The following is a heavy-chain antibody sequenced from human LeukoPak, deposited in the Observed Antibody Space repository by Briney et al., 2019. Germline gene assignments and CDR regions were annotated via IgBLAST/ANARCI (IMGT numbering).Heavy chain of an antibody. CDR1: GYTFTSYG. D-gene: IGHD4-23*01. CDR3: ARTLAGYGGTSYYSDY. J-gene: IGHJ4*02. Sequence: ASVKVSCKASGYTFTSYGITWVRQAPGQGFEWMGWISPYSGKTNYAQKLQGRVTMTTDTSTSTVYMELRSLRSGDTAVYYCARTLAGYGGTSYYSDYWGQGTLVTVSS. V-gene: IGHV1-18*01. CDR2: ISPYSGKT.